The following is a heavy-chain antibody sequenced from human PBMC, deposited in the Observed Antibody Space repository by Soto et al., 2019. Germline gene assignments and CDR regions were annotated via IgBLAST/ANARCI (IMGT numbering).Heavy chain of an antibody. CDR1: GFTFDTFA. D-gene: IGHD1-1*01. J-gene: IGHJ6*02. CDR2: ISYDGYNT. Sequence: PGGSLRLSCAASGFTFDTFAIHWVRQTPGKVLEWVALISYDGYNTYYADSVKGRFTISRDNSKNTLYLQMTSLRPDDTGVYYCARVSPGNNLYYYYGLDVWGQGTSVTVSS. V-gene: IGHV3-30-3*01. CDR3: ARVSPGNNLYYYYGLDV.